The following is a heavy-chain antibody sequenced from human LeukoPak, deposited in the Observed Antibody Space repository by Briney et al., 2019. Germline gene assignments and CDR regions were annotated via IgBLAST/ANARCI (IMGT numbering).Heavy chain of an antibody. CDR1: GYTFTGYY. CDR3: ARARPYYYDSSGLDY. CDR2: INPNSGGT. D-gene: IGHD3-22*01. Sequence: GASVKVSCTASGYTFTGYYMHWVRQAPGQGLEWMGWINPNSGGTNYAQKFQGRVTMTRDTSISTAYMELSRLRPDDTAVYYCARARPYYYDSSGLDYWGQGTLVTVSS. V-gene: IGHV1-2*02. J-gene: IGHJ4*02.